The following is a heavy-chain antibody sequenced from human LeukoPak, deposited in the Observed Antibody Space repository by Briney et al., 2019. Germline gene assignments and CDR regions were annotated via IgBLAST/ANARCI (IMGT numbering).Heavy chain of an antibody. CDR3: TTDVPITMIVVVQNY. CDR1: GFTFSNAW. V-gene: IGHV3-15*01. Sequence: GGSLRLSCAASGFTFSNAWMSWVRQAPGKGLEWVGRIKSKTEGGTTDYAAPVKGRFTISRDDSKNTLYLQMNSLKTEDTAVYYCTTDVPITMIVVVQNYWGQGTLVTVSS. D-gene: IGHD3-22*01. CDR2: IKSKTEGGTT. J-gene: IGHJ4*02.